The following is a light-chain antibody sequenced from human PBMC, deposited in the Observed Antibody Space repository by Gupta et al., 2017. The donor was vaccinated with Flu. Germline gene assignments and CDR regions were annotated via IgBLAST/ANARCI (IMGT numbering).Light chain of an antibody. Sequence: QSVLTQPPSVSGAPGQRVTISCTGSSSNIGAGYDVHWYQQLPGTAPKLLIFGNNNRPSGVPDRFYGSKSGTSASLAITGLQAEDESDYYCQSYDSSLSVWVFGGGTKLTVL. CDR2: GNN. CDR3: QSYDSSLSVWV. CDR1: SSNIGAGYD. J-gene: IGLJ3*02. V-gene: IGLV1-40*01.